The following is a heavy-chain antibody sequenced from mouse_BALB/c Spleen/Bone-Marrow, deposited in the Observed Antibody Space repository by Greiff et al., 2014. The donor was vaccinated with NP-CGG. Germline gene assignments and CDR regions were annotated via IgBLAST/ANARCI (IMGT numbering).Heavy chain of an antibody. D-gene: IGHD2-10*01. CDR1: GYTFTSYY. CDR2: INPSNGGT. J-gene: IGHJ4*01. CDR3: TRRSLLSDYYSMDY. V-gene: IGHV1S81*02. Sequence: SGAELVKPGASVKLSCKASGYTFTSYYLYWVKQRPGQGLEWIGEINPSNGGTNFYERFKSKASLTVDKSSSTAYMQRNSLTSEDSAVYYCTRRSLLSDYYSMDYWGQGTSVTVSS.